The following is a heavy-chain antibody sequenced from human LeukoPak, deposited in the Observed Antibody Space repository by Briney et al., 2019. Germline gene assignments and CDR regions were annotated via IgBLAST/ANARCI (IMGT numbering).Heavy chain of an antibody. D-gene: IGHD6-6*01. CDR3: ASYSTSSGGQDY. CDR1: GFTFSSFW. Sequence: GESLKISCAASGFTFSSFWMSWVRQAPGKGLEWVANIKQDGSEKHYVDSVKGRFTISRDNARNSLYLQMNSLRVEDTAIYYCASYSTSSGGQDYWGQGILVTVSS. J-gene: IGHJ4*02. CDR2: IKQDGSEK. V-gene: IGHV3-7*01.